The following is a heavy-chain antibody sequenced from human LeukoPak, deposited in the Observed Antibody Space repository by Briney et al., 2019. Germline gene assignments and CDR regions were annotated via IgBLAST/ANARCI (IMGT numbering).Heavy chain of an antibody. V-gene: IGHV3-43D*03. CDR3: AKDMGGRTRAGDYYYMDV. CDR1: GFTFDRFT. J-gene: IGHJ6*03. CDR2: ISWDGGRT. D-gene: IGHD3-16*01. Sequence: GGSLRLSCAASGFTFDRFTIHWVRQAPGKGLEWVSLISWDGGRTYYADSVKGRFTISRDNSKNSLYLQMNSLRPEDTALYYCAKDMGGRTRAGDYYYMDVWGKGTTVTVSS.